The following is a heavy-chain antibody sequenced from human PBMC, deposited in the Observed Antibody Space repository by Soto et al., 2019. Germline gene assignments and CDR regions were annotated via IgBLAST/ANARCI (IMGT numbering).Heavy chain of an antibody. CDR1: GGSISSSSYY. CDR3: APLSVSLSGPYGIHV. J-gene: IGHJ6*02. D-gene: IGHD2-15*01. CDR2: MFYSGLT. Sequence: SETLSLTCTVSGGSISSSSYYWAWIRQPPGKGLEWIGSMFYSGLTYYNPSLKSRATLSVDTSKNQFSVRLNSVTAADTAVYYCAPLSVSLSGPYGIHVWGQGTTVTVSS. V-gene: IGHV4-39*01.